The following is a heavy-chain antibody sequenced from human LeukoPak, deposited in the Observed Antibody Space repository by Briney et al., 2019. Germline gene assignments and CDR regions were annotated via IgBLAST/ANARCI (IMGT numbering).Heavy chain of an antibody. J-gene: IGHJ4*02. CDR2: IYPGDSDT. CDR1: GYSFTSYW. Sequence: GESPKISCKGSGYSFTSYWIGWVRQMPGKGLEWMGIIYPGDSDTRYSPSFQGQVTISADKSISTAYLQWSSLKASDTAMYYCARPATYCGGDCWLDYWGQGTLVTVSS. CDR3: ARPATYCGGDCWLDY. V-gene: IGHV5-51*01. D-gene: IGHD2-21*02.